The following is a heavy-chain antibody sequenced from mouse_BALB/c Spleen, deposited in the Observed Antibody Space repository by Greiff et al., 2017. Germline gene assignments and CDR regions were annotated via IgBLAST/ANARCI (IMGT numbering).Heavy chain of an antibody. Sequence: VQLQQPGAELVKPGASVKLSCKASGYTFTSYWMHWVKQRPGQGLEWIGEINPSNGRTNYNEKFKSKATLTVDKSSSTAYMQLSSLTSEDSAVYYCARPKDYYYAMDYWGQGTSVTVSS. J-gene: IGHJ4*01. V-gene: IGHV1S81*02. CDR3: ARPKDYYYAMDY. CDR2: INPSNGRT. CDR1: GYTFTSYW.